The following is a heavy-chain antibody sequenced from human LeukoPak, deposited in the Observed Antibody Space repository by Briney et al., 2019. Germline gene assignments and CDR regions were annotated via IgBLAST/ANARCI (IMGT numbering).Heavy chain of an antibody. Sequence: PGGSLRLSCAAFGFTFSTYWMHWVRQVPREGPVWVSRISGDGSNSAYAVSVKGRFTISRDNAKHTLYLQMNSLRVEDTAVYYCAREVPATAVPTAYWGQGTLVTVSS. D-gene: IGHD2-2*02. J-gene: IGHJ4*02. CDR2: ISGDGSNS. V-gene: IGHV3-74*01. CDR3: AREVPATAVPTAY. CDR1: GFTFSTYW.